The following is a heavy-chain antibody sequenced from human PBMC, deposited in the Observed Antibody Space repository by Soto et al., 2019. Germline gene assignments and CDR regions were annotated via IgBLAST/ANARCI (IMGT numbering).Heavy chain of an antibody. D-gene: IGHD3-3*01. V-gene: IGHV3-30*18. Sequence: GGSLRLSCSASGFTFSSYGMHWVRQAPGKGLEWVAVISYDGSNKYYADSVKGRFTISRDNSKNTLYLQMNSLRAEDTAVYYCAKGPSYYDFWSGPNPQPFDYWGQGTLVTVPQ. J-gene: IGHJ4*02. CDR2: ISYDGSNK. CDR1: GFTFSSYG. CDR3: AKGPSYYDFWSGPNPQPFDY.